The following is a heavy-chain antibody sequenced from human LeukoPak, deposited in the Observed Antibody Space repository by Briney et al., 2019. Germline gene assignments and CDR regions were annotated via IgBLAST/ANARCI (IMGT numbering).Heavy chain of an antibody. J-gene: IGHJ4*02. V-gene: IGHV4-34*01. CDR1: GGSFSGYY. CDR2: IYYTGNT. D-gene: IGHD3/OR15-3a*01. CDR3: ARQTGSGLFTLP. Sequence: SETLSLTCAVYGGSFSGYYWSWIRQPPGKGLEWIGSIYYTGNTYYNASLKSRVTISIDTSKNQISLRLTSVTAADTAMYFCARQTGSGLFTLPGGQGTLVTVSS.